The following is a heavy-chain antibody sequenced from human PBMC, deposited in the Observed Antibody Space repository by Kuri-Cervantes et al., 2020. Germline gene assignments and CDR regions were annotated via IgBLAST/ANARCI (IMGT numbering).Heavy chain of an antibody. CDR2: ISSSNLVT. D-gene: IGHD5-18*01. CDR1: GFIFSAYN. J-gene: IGHJ6*02. CDR3: AKDTAMEDYYGMDV. V-gene: IGHV3-48*04. Sequence: GGSLRLSCAASGFIFSAYNMNWVRQAPGKGLEWASHISSSNLVTYYADSVKGRFTISRDNAKNSLYLQMNSLRAEDTALYYCAKDTAMEDYYGMDVWGQGTTVTVSS.